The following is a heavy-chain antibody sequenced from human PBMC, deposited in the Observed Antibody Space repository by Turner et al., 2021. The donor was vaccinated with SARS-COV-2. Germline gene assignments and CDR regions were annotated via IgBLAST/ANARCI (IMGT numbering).Heavy chain of an antibody. CDR3: ARGAQYWGRLQSPYYGMDV. CDR1: GFTFSSYE. CDR2: ISSSGSTI. V-gene: IGHV3-48*03. J-gene: IGHJ6*02. D-gene: IGHD3-16*01. Sequence: EVQLVRSGGGVVNPRGTLRLSCAASGFTFSSYELYWVRQAPGKGLEWVSYISSSGSTIYYADSVKGRFTIARDNDKTSLYLQMNSLRAEDTAVYYCARGAQYWGRLQSPYYGMDVWSQGTTVTVSS.